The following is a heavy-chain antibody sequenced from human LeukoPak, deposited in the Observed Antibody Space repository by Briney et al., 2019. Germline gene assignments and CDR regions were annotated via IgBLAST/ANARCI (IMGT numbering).Heavy chain of an antibody. CDR2: INSDGSST. CDR3: ARDRGGIGYYMDV. D-gene: IGHD3-16*02. V-gene: IGHV3-74*01. Sequence: GGSLRLSCAASGFTFSSYWMHWVRQAPGKGRVWVSRINSDGSSTSYADSVKGRFTISRDNAKNTLYLQMNSLRAEDTALYYCARDRGGIGYYMDVWGKGTTVTVSS. CDR1: GFTFSSYW. J-gene: IGHJ6*03.